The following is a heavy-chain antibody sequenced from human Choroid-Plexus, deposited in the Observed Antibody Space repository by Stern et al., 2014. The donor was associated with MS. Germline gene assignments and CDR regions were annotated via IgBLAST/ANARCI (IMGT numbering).Heavy chain of an antibody. Sequence: VQLVESGGGVVPPGRPLRLSCVASGFTFGSCAMHWVRQAPGKGLEWVAGVSYDGSNKYYADSVKGRFTISRDNSQNTLYMQVSSLRPEDTAVYYCAKDRQYLTYFFDHWGQGSLVTVSS. D-gene: IGHD2/OR15-2a*01. CDR1: GFTFGSCA. J-gene: IGHJ5*02. CDR3: AKDRQYLTYFFDH. CDR2: VSYDGSNK. V-gene: IGHV3-30*18.